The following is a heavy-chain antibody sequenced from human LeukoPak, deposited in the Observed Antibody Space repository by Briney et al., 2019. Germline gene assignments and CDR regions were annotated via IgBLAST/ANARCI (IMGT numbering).Heavy chain of an antibody. V-gene: IGHV4-39*07. D-gene: IGHD1-1*01. CDR3: ARGGTGNWFDP. Sequence: SETLSLTCTVSGGSISSSSYYWGWIRQPPGKGLEWIGSIYHSGSTYYNPSLKSRVTISVDTSKNQFSLKLSSVTAADTAVYYCARGGTGNWFDPWGQGTLVTVSS. CDR2: IYHSGST. J-gene: IGHJ5*02. CDR1: GGSISSSSYY.